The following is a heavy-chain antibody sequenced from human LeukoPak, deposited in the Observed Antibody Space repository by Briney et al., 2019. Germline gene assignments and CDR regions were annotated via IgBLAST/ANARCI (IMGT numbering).Heavy chain of an antibody. CDR1: GFTFSNYA. CDR2: ISYDGSTK. Sequence: GGSLRLSCAASGFTFSNYAMHWVRQAPGKGLEWVAVISYDGSTKYYADSVKGRFTISRDNGKNSLYLQMNSLRDEDTAVYYCARDRYCGGDCYSNAFDIWGQGTMVTVSS. CDR3: ARDRYCGGDCYSNAFDI. J-gene: IGHJ3*02. D-gene: IGHD2-21*02. V-gene: IGHV3-30*03.